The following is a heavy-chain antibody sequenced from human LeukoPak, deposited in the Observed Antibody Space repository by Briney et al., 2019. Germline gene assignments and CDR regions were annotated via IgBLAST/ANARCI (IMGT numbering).Heavy chain of an antibody. J-gene: IGHJ6*03. CDR1: GGSISSSTYY. V-gene: IGHV4-39*07. CDR3: ARLGGSGSYYKGPYYMDV. Sequence: SDTLSLTCIISGGSISSSTYYWGWIRQPPGKGLEWIGTLYYSGKTYYNPSLKSRVTISVDTSKNQFSLKLSSVTAADTAVYYCARLGGSGSYYKGPYYMDVWGKGTTVTISS. D-gene: IGHD3-10*01. CDR2: LYYSGKT.